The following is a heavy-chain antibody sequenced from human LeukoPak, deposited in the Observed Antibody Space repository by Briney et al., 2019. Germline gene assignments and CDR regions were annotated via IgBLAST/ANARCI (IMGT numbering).Heavy chain of an antibody. CDR3: ARGEYYYYRSAYYGVDY. J-gene: IGHJ4*02. CDR1: GGSFSGYY. CDR2: INHSGST. D-gene: IGHD3-22*01. V-gene: IGHV4-34*01. Sequence: PSETLSLTCAVYGGSFSGYYWSWIRQPPGKGLEWIGEINHSGSTNYNPSLKSRVTISVDTSKNQFSLKLSSVTAADTAVYYCARGEYYYYRSAYYGVDYWGQGTLVTVSS.